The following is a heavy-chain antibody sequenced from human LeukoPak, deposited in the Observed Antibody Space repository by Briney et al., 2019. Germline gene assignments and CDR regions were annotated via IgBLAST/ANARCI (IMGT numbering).Heavy chain of an antibody. CDR1: GFTFGSYW. CDR3: SRDNPFGAY. Sequence: GGSLRLSCEGSGFTFGSYWMTWVRQAPGKGLEWVANIKQDGSEKHYVDSVKGRFTISRDNAKKSLYLQMNSLRAEDTAVYYCSRDNPFGAYWGQGTLVTVSS. D-gene: IGHD4/OR15-4a*01. J-gene: IGHJ4*02. CDR2: IKQDGSEK. V-gene: IGHV3-7*03.